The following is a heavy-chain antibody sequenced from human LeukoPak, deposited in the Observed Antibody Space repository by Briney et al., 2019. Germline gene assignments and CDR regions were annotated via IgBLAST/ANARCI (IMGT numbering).Heavy chain of an antibody. CDR2: ISGGGATT. V-gene: IGHV3-23*01. CDR3: ARAMPSSTYYFDS. CDR1: GFTFSSYA. D-gene: IGHD2-15*01. J-gene: IGHJ4*02. Sequence: GGSLILSCAASGFTFSSYAMSWVRQAPGKGLEWVSDISGGGATTFYADSVKGRFTISRDNSKNTLYLQLSSLRAEDTAVYYCARAMPSSTYYFDSWGQGTLVTVSS.